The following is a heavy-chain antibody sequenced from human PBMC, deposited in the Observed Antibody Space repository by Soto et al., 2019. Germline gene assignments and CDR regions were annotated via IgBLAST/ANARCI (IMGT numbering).Heavy chain of an antibody. CDR3: ASHDNSIGYCSGGSCRTIEPGDY. D-gene: IGHD2-15*01. J-gene: IGHJ4*02. CDR1: GGSISSSNW. Sequence: QVQLQESGPGLVKPSGSLSHTCAVSGGSISSSNWWSWVRQPPGKGLEWIGEIYHSGSTNYNPSLKSRVTISVDKSKNQFSLKLSSVTAADTAVYYCASHDNSIGYCSGGSCRTIEPGDYWGQGTLVTVSS. V-gene: IGHV4-4*02. CDR2: IYHSGST.